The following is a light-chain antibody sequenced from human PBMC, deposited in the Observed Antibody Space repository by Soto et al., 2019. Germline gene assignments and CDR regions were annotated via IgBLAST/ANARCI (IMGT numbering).Light chain of an antibody. J-gene: IGKJ2*01. V-gene: IGKV1-5*03. CDR3: QQYNSYPYT. CDR1: QSISSW. Sequence: DIQMTQSPSTLSASVGDRVTITCRASQSISSWLAWYQQKPGKAPKLLIYKASSLESGIPSRFSGSGSGTEFTLAISSLQPDDFATYYCQQYNSYPYTFGQGTKLEIK. CDR2: KAS.